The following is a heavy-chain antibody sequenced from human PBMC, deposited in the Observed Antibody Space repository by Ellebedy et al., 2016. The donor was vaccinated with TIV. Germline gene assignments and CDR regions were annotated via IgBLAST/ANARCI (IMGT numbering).Heavy chain of an antibody. CDR2: ISGGGGST. V-gene: IGHV3-23*01. J-gene: IGHJ4*02. CDR3: ARLGVIAAAGASDY. D-gene: IGHD6-13*01. Sequence: GESLKISCAASGSPFKNHAVSWVRQAPGKGLQWVSAISGGGGSTSYADSVKGRFTTSRDNAENSLYLQMNSLRAEDTAVYYCARLGVIAAAGASDYWGQGTLVIVSS. CDR1: GSPFKNHA.